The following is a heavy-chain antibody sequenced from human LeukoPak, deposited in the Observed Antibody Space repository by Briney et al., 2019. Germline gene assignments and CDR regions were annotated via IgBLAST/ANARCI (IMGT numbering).Heavy chain of an antibody. Sequence: SETLSLTCTVSGGSISSSSYYWGWIRQPPGKGLEWIGSIYHSGSTYYNPSLKSRVTISVDTSKNQFSLKLSSVTAADTAVYYCARQAGWRRGVLVVVPAASLDYWGQGTLVTVSS. CDR3: ARQAGWRRGVLVVVPAASLDY. CDR1: GGSISSSSYY. CDR2: IYHSGST. D-gene: IGHD2-2*01. J-gene: IGHJ4*02. V-gene: IGHV4-39*01.